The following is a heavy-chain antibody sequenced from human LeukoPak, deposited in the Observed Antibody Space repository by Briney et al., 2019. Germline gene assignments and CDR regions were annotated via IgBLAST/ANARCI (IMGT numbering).Heavy chain of an antibody. CDR1: GGCISSSSYY. Sequence: SETLSLTCTVSGGCISSSSYYWGWIRQPPGKGLEWIGSIYYSGSTYYNPSLKSRVTISVDTSKNQFSLKLSSVTAADTAVYYCAREVVPAAKVAHYYYYYMDVWGKGTTVTVSS. CDR3: AREVVPAAKVAHYYYYYMDV. D-gene: IGHD2-2*01. CDR2: IYYSGST. J-gene: IGHJ6*03. V-gene: IGHV4-39*07.